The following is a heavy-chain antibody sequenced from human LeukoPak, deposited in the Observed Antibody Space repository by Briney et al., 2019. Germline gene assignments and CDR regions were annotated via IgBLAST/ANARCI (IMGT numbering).Heavy chain of an antibody. CDR1: GGSISSYY. J-gene: IGHJ4*02. CDR3: ARGQFDSSGYYYGFDY. V-gene: IGHV4-59*01. Sequence: SETLSLTCTVSGGSISSYYWSWIRQPPGKGLEWIGYTYYSGSTNYNPSLKSRITISVDTSKNQFSLKLSSVTAADTAVYYCARGQFDSSGYYYGFDYWGQGTLVTVSS. D-gene: IGHD3-22*01. CDR2: TYYSGST.